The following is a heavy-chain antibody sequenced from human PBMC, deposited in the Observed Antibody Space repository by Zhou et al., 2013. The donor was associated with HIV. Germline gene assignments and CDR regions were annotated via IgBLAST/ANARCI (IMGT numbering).Heavy chain of an antibody. Sequence: QVQLVQSGAEVKKPGASVKVSCKVSGYTLTELSMHWVRQAPGKGLEWMGGFDPEDGETIYAQKFQGRVTMTEDTSTDTAYMELSSLRSEDTAVYYCATRVGATPSVLRHRTDDYYYGMDVWGQGTTVTVSS. D-gene: IGHD1-26*01. CDR2: FDPEDGET. CDR1: GYTLTELS. J-gene: IGHJ6*02. CDR3: ATRVGATPSVLRHRTDDYYYGMDV. V-gene: IGHV1-24*01.